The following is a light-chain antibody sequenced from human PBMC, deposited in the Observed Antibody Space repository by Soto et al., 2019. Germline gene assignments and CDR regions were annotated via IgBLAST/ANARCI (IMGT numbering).Light chain of an antibody. V-gene: IGLV2-14*03. CDR3: SSYTSSTTSVV. Sequence: QSALTQPASVSGSPGQSITISCTGTSSDVAAYNFVSWYQQHPGEVPKLMIYEVIKRPSGISNRFSGSKSGNTASLTISGLQAEDEADYYCSSYTSSTTSVVFGGGTKLTVL. CDR2: EVI. J-gene: IGLJ2*01. CDR1: SSDVAAYNF.